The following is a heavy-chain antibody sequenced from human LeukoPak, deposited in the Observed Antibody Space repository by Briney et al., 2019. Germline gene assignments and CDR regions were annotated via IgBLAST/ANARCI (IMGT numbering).Heavy chain of an antibody. J-gene: IGHJ4*02. CDR2: ISYDGGNT. D-gene: IGHD3-9*01. CDR1: GFTFSHYP. V-gene: IGHV3-30-3*02. Sequence: GRSLRLSSVASGFTFSHYPLHWVRQAPGKGLEWVAVISYDGGNTYYADSVKGRFTISRDSSKNTVYLQMSSLRTEDTAVYYSASLLTSGRLAYFFDYWGQGTLVTVSS. CDR3: ASLLTSGRLAYFFDY.